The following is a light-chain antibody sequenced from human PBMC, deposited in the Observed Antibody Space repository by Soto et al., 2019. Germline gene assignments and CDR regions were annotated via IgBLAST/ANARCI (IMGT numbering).Light chain of an antibody. Sequence: EIVLTQSPGTLSLSPGESATLXXRASQSVSSSYLGWYQQKPGQAPRLXXYGASNRATGIPARFSGSGSGTDFTLTIRSLEPEDFAIYYCQQRANWPLTTFGHGTRLEIK. V-gene: IGKV3D-20*02. CDR1: QSVSSSY. CDR2: GAS. J-gene: IGKJ5*01. CDR3: QQRANWPLTT.